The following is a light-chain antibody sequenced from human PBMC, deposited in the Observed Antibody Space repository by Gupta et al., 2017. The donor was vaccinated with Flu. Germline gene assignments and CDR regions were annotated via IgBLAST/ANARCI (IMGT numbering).Light chain of an antibody. CDR2: GAS. Sequence: EIVLTQSPGTLSLSPGERATLSCRASQNVGHNYLAWYQQKPGQAPRLLIHGASSRATDVPDRFSGSGSGTDFTLTISRLEPEDFAVYYWQQYDGSSTFGPGTKVDIK. V-gene: IGKV3-20*01. J-gene: IGKJ3*01. CDR3: QQYDGSST. CDR1: QNVGHNY.